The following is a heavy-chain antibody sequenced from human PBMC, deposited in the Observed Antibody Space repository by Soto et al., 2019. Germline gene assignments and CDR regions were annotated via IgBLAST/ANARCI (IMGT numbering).Heavy chain of an antibody. V-gene: IGHV1-46*01. CDR2: INLSGGTT. D-gene: IGHD2-21*02. CDR3: ARSIVVVTALDY. CDR1: AYTFISYY. J-gene: IGHJ4*02. Sequence: GAPVKVSCKASAYTFISYYIHRVRQDPGQGREWMGIINLSGGTTTYAQQFQGRVTMARGTSTSTVYMELSSLRSEDTAVYYCARSIVVVTALDYWGQGTLVTVSS.